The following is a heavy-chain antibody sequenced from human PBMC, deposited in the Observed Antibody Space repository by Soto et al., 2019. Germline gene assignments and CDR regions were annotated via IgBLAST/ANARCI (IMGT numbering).Heavy chain of an antibody. CDR3: ARHKDDTTMITFGGAKDSRVPGYYMDV. J-gene: IGHJ6*03. CDR2: IYYSGST. CDR1: GGSISSYY. Sequence: SETLSLTCTVSGGSISSYYWSWIRQPPGKGLEWIGYIYYSGSTNYNPSLKSRVTISVDTSKNQFSLKLSSVTAADTAVYYCARHKDDTTMITFGGAKDSRVPGYYMDVWGKGTTVTVSS. D-gene: IGHD3-16*01. V-gene: IGHV4-59*08.